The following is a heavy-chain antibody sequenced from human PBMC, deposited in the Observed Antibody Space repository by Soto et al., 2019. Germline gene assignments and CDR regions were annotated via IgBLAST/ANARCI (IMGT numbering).Heavy chain of an antibody. CDR2: IGGSGGST. CDR3: AKLWFGELAPVDF. CDR1: GFTFSSYA. J-gene: IGHJ4*02. V-gene: IGHV3-23*01. D-gene: IGHD3-10*01. Sequence: VGSLRLSCASSGFTFSSYAMSCVRHSPGKGLEWVSTIGGSGGSTYYADSVKGRFAISRDNSKNTLSLQMNSLRAEDTAIYYCAKLWFGELAPVDFWGQRTLVTVS.